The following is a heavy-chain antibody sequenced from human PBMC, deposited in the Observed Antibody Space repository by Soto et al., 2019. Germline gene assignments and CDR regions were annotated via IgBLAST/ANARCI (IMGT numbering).Heavy chain of an antibody. CDR3: AKYRRAGRNYGFHPDF. J-gene: IGHJ4*02. CDR2: SSATGAGT. Sequence: LRLSCAASGFTFSSYGMTWVRQAPGKGLEWVSFSSATGAGTYYADSVKGRFTISRDNSKNTLDLQRTSRGAEDTAVYYSAKYRRAGRNYGFHPDFWGQGALVTVSS. CDR1: GFTFSSYG. V-gene: IGHV3-23*01. D-gene: IGHD1-7*01.